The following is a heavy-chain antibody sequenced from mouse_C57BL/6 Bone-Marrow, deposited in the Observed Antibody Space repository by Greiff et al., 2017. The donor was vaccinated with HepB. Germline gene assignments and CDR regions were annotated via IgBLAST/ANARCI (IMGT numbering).Heavy chain of an antibody. CDR2: IYPGSGST. CDR3: ARRDYGSSSAWFAY. J-gene: IGHJ3*01. D-gene: IGHD1-1*01. Sequence: QVQLQQPGAELVKPGASVKMSCKASGYTFTSYWITWVKQRPGQGLEWIGDIYPGSGSTNYNEKFKSKATLTVDTSASTAYMQLSSLTSEDSAVYYCARRDYGSSSAWFAYWGQGTLVTVSA. V-gene: IGHV1-55*01. CDR1: GYTFTSYW.